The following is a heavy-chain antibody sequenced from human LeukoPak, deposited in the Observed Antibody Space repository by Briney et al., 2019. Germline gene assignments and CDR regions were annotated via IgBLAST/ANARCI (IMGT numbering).Heavy chain of an antibody. V-gene: IGHV4-34*01. CDR3: ATTHCSGGSCYSGKYFQH. CDR1: GGSFSGYY. D-gene: IGHD2-15*01. CDR2: INHSGST. J-gene: IGHJ1*01. Sequence: SGTLSLTCAVYGGSFSGYYWSWIRQPPGKGLEWIGEINHSGSTNYNPSLKSRVTISVDTSKNQFSLKLSSVTAADTAVYYCATTHCSGGSCYSGKYFQHWGQGTLVTVSS.